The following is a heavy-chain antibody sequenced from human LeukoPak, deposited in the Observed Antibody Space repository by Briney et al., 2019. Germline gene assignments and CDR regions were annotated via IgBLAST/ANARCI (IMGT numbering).Heavy chain of an antibody. CDR3: ATRQDYSGSYYFNY. CDR1: GHTFTGYY. CDR2: INPNSGGT. J-gene: IGHJ4*02. Sequence: ASVKVSCKASGHTFTGYYMHWVRQAPGQGLEWMGWINPNSGGTNYAQKFQGRVTMTRDTSISTAYMELSRLRSDDTAVYYCATRQDYSGSYYFNYWGQGTLVTVSS. D-gene: IGHD1-26*01. V-gene: IGHV1-2*02.